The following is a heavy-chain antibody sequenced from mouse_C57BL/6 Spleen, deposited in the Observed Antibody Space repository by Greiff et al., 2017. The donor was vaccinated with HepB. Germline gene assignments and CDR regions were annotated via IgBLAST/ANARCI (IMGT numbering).Heavy chain of an antibody. D-gene: IGHD4-1*01. Sequence: QVQLQQSGAELVKPGASVKLSCKASGYTFTSYWMQWVKQRPGQGLEWIGEIDPSDSYTNYNQKFKGKATLTVDTSSSTAYMQLSSLTSEDSAVYYCARDLTGLAYWGQGTLVTVSA. V-gene: IGHV1-50*01. CDR3: ARDLTGLAY. CDR2: IDPSDSYT. CDR1: GYTFTSYW. J-gene: IGHJ3*01.